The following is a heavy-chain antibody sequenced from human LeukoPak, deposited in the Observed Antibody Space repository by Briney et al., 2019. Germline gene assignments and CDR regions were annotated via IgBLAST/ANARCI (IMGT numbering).Heavy chain of an antibody. CDR2: IAYDGSRA. CDR1: GFTFGGYG. J-gene: IGHJ4*02. CDR3: AKYVPRTKDY. Sequence: PGGSLRLSCAGSGFTFGGYGMHWFRQTPGEGLEWVAVIAYDGSRAFYADSVKGRFTISRDNSKNTLYLQMNSLRAEDTAVYYCAKYVPRTKDYWGQGTLVTVSS. V-gene: IGHV3-33*06. D-gene: IGHD1-14*01.